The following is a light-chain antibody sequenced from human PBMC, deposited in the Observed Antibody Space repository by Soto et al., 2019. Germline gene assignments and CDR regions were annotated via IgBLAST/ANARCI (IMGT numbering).Light chain of an antibody. CDR1: SSNIDSSH. V-gene: IGLV1-51*01. CDR3: GTWDTSLSAGV. Sequence: QSVLTQPPSVSAAPGQKVTISCSGSSSNIDSSHVSWYQQLPGTAPKLLIYDNYKRPSGIPDRFSGSKSGTSATLGITGLQTGDEADYYCGTWDTSLSAGVFGGGTQLTVL. CDR2: DNY. J-gene: IGLJ3*02.